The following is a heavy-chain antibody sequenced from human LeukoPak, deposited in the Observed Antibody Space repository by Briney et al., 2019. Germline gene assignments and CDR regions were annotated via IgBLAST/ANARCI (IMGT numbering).Heavy chain of an antibody. D-gene: IGHD2-2*01. CDR3: VSFYETN. V-gene: IGHV3-74*01. J-gene: IGHJ4*02. CDR2: VNSDGSWT. Sequence: GGSLRLSCAASGNYWMHWVRQAPGKGLVRVSHVNSDGSWTSHADSVKGRFTISKDNAKNTVYLQMNNLRTEDTAVYYCVSFYETNWGRGTLVTVSS. CDR1: GNYW.